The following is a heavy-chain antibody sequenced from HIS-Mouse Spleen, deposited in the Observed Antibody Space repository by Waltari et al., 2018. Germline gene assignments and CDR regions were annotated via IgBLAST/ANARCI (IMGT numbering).Heavy chain of an antibody. V-gene: IGHV3-23*01. CDR1: GFTFSSYA. CDR2: ISGSGGST. CDR3: AKGTHYRYSSSWYYFDY. Sequence: EVQLLESGGGLVQPGGSLRLSCAASGFTFSSYAMSWVRQAPGKGLEWVSAISGSGGSTYYADSVKGRLPISRDNSKNTLYLQMNSLRAEDTAVYYCAKGTHYRYSSSWYYFDYWGQGTLVTVSS. J-gene: IGHJ4*02. D-gene: IGHD6-13*01.